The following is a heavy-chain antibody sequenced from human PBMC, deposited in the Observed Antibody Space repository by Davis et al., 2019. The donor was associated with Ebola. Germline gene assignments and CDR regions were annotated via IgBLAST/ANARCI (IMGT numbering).Heavy chain of an antibody. CDR3: ARDAVGDNILKLDY. J-gene: IGHJ4*02. CDR2: IKHSSGGT. V-gene: IGHV1-2*02. CDR1: GYSFTGYY. D-gene: IGHD4-17*01. Sequence: ASVPVSCKASGYSFTGYYLHWVRQAPGQGLEWLGWIKHSSGGTTYAQKFQGRVTMTSDTSTGTVYMELLRLMSDDTAVYYCARDAVGDNILKLDYWGQGTLVTVSS.